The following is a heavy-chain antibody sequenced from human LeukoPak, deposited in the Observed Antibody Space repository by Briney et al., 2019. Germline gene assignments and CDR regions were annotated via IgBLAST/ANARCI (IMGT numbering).Heavy chain of an antibody. CDR3: ASLLYCSSTSCPPGY. Sequence: PSETLSLTCAVFGGSFSGYYWSWIRQPPGKGLEWIGEINHSGSTNYNPSLKSRVTISVDTSKNQFSLKLSSVTAADTAVYYCASLLYCSSTSCPPGYWSQGTLVTVSS. CDR2: INHSGST. V-gene: IGHV4-34*01. D-gene: IGHD2-2*01. CDR1: GGSFSGYY. J-gene: IGHJ4*02.